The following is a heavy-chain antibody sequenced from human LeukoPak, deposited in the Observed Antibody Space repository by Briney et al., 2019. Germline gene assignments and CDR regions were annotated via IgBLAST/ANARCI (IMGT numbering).Heavy chain of an antibody. V-gene: IGHV1-18*01. CDR2: ISAYNGNT. D-gene: IGHD3-22*01. Sequence: GASVKVSCKASGYTFTSYGISWVRQAPGQGLEWMGWISAYNGNTNYAQKLQGRVTMTTDTSTSTAYMELRSLRSDDSGVYYCAIGHTMIVVGKWDAFDIWGQGTMVTVSS. J-gene: IGHJ3*02. CDR3: AIGHTMIVVGKWDAFDI. CDR1: GYTFTSYG.